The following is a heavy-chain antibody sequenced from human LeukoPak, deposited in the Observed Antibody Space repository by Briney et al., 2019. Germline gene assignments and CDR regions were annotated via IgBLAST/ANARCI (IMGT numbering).Heavy chain of an antibody. J-gene: IGHJ6*02. CDR3: AXXXXXXXXXXXXXXPPYYYGMDV. CDR2: IYYSGST. Sequence: PSETLSLTCTVSGGSISSYYWSWIRQPPGKGLEWIGYIYYSGSTNYNPSLKSRVTISVDTSKNQFSLKLSSVTAADTAVYYCAXXXXXXXXXXXXXXPPYYYGMDVWGQGTTVTVSS. V-gene: IGHV4-59*01. CDR1: GGSISSYY.